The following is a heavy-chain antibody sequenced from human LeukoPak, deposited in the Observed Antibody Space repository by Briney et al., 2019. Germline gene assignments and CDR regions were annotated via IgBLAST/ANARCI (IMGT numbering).Heavy chain of an antibody. CDR2: ISRSGITT. Sequence: PGGSLRLSCAASGFTFSSYAINWVRQAPGKGLEWVSGISRSGITTHYADSVKGRFTISRDNSKNTVYLQMNSLRAEDTAIYYCAKPPDRYYDSAAAFDSWGQGTQVTVSS. J-gene: IGHJ4*02. CDR1: GFTFSSYA. D-gene: IGHD3-22*01. CDR3: AKPPDRYYDSAAAFDS. V-gene: IGHV3-23*01.